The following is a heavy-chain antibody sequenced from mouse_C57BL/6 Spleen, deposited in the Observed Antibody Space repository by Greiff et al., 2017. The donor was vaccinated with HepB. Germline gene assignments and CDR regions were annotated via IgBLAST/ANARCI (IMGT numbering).Heavy chain of an antibody. J-gene: IGHJ2*01. CDR3: ARYGNPYYFDD. Sequence: QVQLKESGPGLVQPSQILSITCTVSGFSLTSYGVHWVRQSPGKGLEWLGVICSGGSTDYNAAFISRLSISKDNSKSQVFFKMNSMQADDTAIYYCARYGNPYYFDDWGQGTTLTVSS. V-gene: IGHV2-2*01. CDR1: GFSLTSYG. CDR2: ICSGGST. D-gene: IGHD2-1*01.